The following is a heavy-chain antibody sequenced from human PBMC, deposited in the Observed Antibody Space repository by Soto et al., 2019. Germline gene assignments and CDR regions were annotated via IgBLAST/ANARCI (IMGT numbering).Heavy chain of an antibody. CDR3: AHVRLEMATMTAYYFDY. CDR2: IYWDDDK. J-gene: IGHJ4*02. V-gene: IGHV2-5*02. CDR1: GFSLSTSGVG. D-gene: IGHD2-21*02. Sequence: QITLKESGPTLVKPTQTLTLTCTFSGFSLSTSGVGVGWIRQPPGKALEWLALIYWDDDKRYSPSLKSRLIITKDTSKNQVILTMTNMDPVDTATYYCAHVRLEMATMTAYYFDYWGQGTLVTVSS.